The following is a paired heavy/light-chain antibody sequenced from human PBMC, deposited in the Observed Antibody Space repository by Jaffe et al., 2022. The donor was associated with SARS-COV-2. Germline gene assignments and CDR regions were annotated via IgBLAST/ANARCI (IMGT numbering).Light chain of an antibody. Sequence: DIQMTQSPSSLSASVGDRVTITCRASQSISSYLNWYQQKPGKAPKLLIYAASSLQSGVPSRFSGSGSGTDFTLTISSLQPEDFATYYCQQSYSTPWAFGQGTKVEIK. J-gene: IGKJ1*01. CDR2: AAS. V-gene: IGKV1-39*01. CDR1: QSISSY. CDR3: QQSYSTPWA.
Heavy chain of an antibody. D-gene: IGHD5-18*01. CDR2: IYYSGST. V-gene: IGHV4-59*01. CDR3: ARDGEVDTAMETPYYYGMDV. J-gene: IGHJ6*02. Sequence: QVQLQESGPGLVKPSETLSLTCTVSGGSISSYYWSWIRQPPGKGLEWIGYIYYSGSTNYNPSLKSRVTISVDTSKNQFSLKLSSVTAADTAVYYCARDGEVDTAMETPYYYGMDVWGQGTTVTVSS. CDR1: GGSISSYY.